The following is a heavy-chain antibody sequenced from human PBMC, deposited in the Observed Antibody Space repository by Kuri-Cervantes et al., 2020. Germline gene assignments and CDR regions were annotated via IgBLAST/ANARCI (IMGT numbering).Heavy chain of an antibody. CDR2: ISAYNGNT. D-gene: IGHD3-10*01. V-gene: IGHV1-18*01. CDR3: ARDITVQWFGELLPQRIYGTDV. J-gene: IGHJ6*02. CDR1: GYTFTSYG. Sequence: ASVKVSCKASGYTFTSYGISWVRQAPGQGLEWMGWISAYNGNTNYAQKLQGRVTMTTDTSTSTAYMELRSLRSDDTAVYYCARDITVQWFGELLPQRIYGTDVWGQGTTVTVSS.